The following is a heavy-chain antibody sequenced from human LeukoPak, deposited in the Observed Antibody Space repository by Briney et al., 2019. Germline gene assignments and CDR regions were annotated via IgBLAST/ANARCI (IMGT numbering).Heavy chain of an antibody. CDR3: ARDRLVRGTLYYYMDV. Sequence: PGGSLRLSCAASGFTFSSYGMSWVRQAPGKGLEWVANIKQDGSEKYYVDSVKGRFTISRDNAKNSLYLQMNSLRAEDTAVYYCARDRLVRGTLYYYMDVWGKGTTVTVSS. CDR2: IKQDGSEK. D-gene: IGHD1-14*01. CDR1: GFTFSSYG. V-gene: IGHV3-7*01. J-gene: IGHJ6*03.